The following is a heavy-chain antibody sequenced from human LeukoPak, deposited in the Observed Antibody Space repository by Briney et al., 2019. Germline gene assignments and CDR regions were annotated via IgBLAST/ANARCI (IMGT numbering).Heavy chain of an antibody. CDR2: IYYSGNT. D-gene: IGHD3-10*01. V-gene: IGHV4-39*07. CDR3: ARGRMVRGVILDY. Sequence: PSETLSLTCTVSGSSISNYYWGWIRQAPGKGLEWIGSIYYSGNTYYNPSLKSRVTISVDTSKNQFSLKLSSVTAADTAVYYCARGRMVRGVILDYWGQGTLVTVSS. J-gene: IGHJ4*02. CDR1: GSSISNYY.